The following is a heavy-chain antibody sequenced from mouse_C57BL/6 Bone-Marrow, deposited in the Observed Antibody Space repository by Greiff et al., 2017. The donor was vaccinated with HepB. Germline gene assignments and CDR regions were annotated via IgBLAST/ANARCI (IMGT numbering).Heavy chain of an antibody. CDR3: AGTFNWDLYFDY. V-gene: IGHV1-76*01. Sequence: QVQLQQSGAELVRPGASVKLSCKASGYTFTDYYINWVKQRPGQGLEWIARIYPGSGNTYYNEKFKGKATLTAEKSSSTAYMQLSSLTSEDSAVYFCAGTFNWDLYFDYWGQGTTLTVSS. J-gene: IGHJ2*01. D-gene: IGHD4-1*01. CDR2: IYPGSGNT. CDR1: GYTFTDYY.